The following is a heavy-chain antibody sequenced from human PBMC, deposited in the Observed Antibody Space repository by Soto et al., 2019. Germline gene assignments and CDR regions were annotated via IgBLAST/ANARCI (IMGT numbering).Heavy chain of an antibody. Sequence: PSETLSLTCTVSGGSISSGGYYWSWIRQHPGKGLEWIGYIYYSGSTYYNPSLKSRVTISVDTSKNQFSLKLSSVTAADTAVYYCARSDIMVRRVIRWGQGTLVTVSS. CDR3: ARSDIMVRRVIR. J-gene: IGHJ4*02. CDR2: IYYSGST. V-gene: IGHV4-31*03. D-gene: IGHD3-10*01. CDR1: GGSISSGGYY.